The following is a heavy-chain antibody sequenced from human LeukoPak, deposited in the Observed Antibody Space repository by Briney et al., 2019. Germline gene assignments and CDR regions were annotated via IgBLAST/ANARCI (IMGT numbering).Heavy chain of an antibody. CDR1: GGSISSYY. Sequence: SETLSLTCTVSGGSISSYYWSWIRQPAGKVLEWIGRIYTSGSTNYNPSLKSRVTMSVDTSKNQFSLKLSSVTAADTAVYYCARVGGSGWYSYYYMDVWGKGTTVTVSS. V-gene: IGHV4-4*07. CDR2: IYTSGST. J-gene: IGHJ6*03. D-gene: IGHD6-19*01. CDR3: ARVGGSGWYSYYYMDV.